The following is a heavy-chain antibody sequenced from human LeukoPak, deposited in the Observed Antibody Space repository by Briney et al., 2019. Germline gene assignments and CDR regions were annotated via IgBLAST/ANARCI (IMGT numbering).Heavy chain of an antibody. CDR3: APQGDIEHRYGYGKCFVP. J-gene: IGHJ5*02. CDR2: INNRGRT. V-gene: IGHV4-34*01. CDR1: GGSFSGYY. D-gene: IGHD5-18*01. Sequence: KSTHSLSPTCAVYGGSFSGYYLSSIRQPPRKGPERIGEINNRGRTNYNASLKIRETVSADSSKNQLSPRLSSVTAAHTAVSYGAPQGDIEHRYGYGKCFVPGGQETRLSVFS.